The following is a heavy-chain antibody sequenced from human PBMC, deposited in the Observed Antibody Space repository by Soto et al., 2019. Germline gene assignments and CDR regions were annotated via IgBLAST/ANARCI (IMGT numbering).Heavy chain of an antibody. CDR1: GGSISSGY. CDR3: ARFGTSPNGNWFDP. V-gene: IGHV4-59*01. CDR2: VYHSWST. D-gene: IGHD3-10*01. Sequence: SETLSLTCTVSGGSISSGYWNWMRQPPGKGLEWIGYVYHSWSTKYNPSLKSRVTISVDTSKNQLSLKLSSVTAADTAVYYCARFGTSPNGNWFDPWGQGTLVTVSS. J-gene: IGHJ5*02.